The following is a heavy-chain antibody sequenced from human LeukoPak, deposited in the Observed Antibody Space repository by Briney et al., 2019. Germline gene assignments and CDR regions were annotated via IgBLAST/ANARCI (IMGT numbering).Heavy chain of an antibody. Sequence: SETLSLTCTVSDNSISSGDYYWPWIRQPPGKGLEWIGCIYDSENTYRNPSLRSRLVISLDTSKNQFSMRLSSMTAADTAVYFCARGRTGDYDSWGQGTLVIVSS. CDR1: DNSISSGDYY. D-gene: IGHD4-17*01. V-gene: IGHV4-30-4*01. J-gene: IGHJ5*01. CDR3: ARGRTGDYDS. CDR2: IYDSENT.